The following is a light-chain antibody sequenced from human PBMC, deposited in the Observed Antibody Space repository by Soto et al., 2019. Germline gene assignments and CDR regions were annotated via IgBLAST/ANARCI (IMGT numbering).Light chain of an antibody. J-gene: IGKJ4*01. V-gene: IGKV1-39*01. CDR1: QSINTY. CDR3: QQSYSTPPLT. Sequence: DIQMTQSPSSLSASVGDRVTVTCRASQSINTYLNWYQQKPGKAPKLLIYAASSLQSGVPSRFSGSGSGTDFTLTLTSLQPEDFATYYCQQSYSTPPLTFGGGTKVEIK. CDR2: AAS.